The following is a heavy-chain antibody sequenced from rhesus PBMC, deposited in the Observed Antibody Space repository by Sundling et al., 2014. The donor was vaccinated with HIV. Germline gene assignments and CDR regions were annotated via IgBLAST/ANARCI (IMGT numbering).Heavy chain of an antibody. V-gene: IGHV4S2*01. CDR2: IYSSSGNT. CDR1: GASISSNY. J-gene: IGHJ4*01. D-gene: IGHD1-1*01. Sequence: QVQLQESGPGLVKPSETLPLTCAVSGASISSNYWSWIRQAPGKGLEWIGRIYSSSGNTYYNPSLKSRVTISTDTSKNQFSLKLNSVTAADTAVYYCAREGLELWIDYWGQGVLVTVSS. CDR3: AREGLELWIDY.